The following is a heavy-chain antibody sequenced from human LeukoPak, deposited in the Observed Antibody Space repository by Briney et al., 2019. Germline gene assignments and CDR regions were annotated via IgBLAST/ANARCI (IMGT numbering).Heavy chain of an antibody. CDR3: ARDGPARDTDAFDI. V-gene: IGHV3-21*01. CDR2: ISSSSSYI. J-gene: IGHJ3*02. D-gene: IGHD2-2*01. CDR1: GFTFSSYS. Sequence: GVSLRLSCAASGFTFSSYSMNWVPKAPGKGLEGVSSISSSSSYIYYAGSVKGRFTISRDNAKNSLYLQMNSLRAEDTAVYYCARDGPARDTDAFDIWGQGTMVTVSS.